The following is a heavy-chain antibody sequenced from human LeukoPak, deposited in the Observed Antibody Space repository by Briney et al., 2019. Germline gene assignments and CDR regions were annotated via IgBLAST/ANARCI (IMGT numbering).Heavy chain of an antibody. CDR1: GFTVSSNY. V-gene: IGHV3-74*01. Sequence: GGSLRLSCAASGFTVSSNYMSWVRQAPGKGLVWVSRLNTDGSSTNYADSVKGRFTISRDNAKNTLYLQMNSLRAEDTALYYCARDAAGPDGDIDYWGQGTLVTVSS. CDR3: ARDAAGPDGDIDY. D-gene: IGHD4-17*01. CDR2: LNTDGSST. J-gene: IGHJ4*02.